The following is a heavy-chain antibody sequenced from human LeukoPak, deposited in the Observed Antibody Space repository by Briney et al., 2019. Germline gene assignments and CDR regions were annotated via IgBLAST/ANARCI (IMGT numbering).Heavy chain of an antibody. Sequence: PGGSLRLSYAASGFTFSSYSMNWVRQAPGKGLEWVSYISSSSSTIYYADSVKGRFTISRDNAKNSLYLQMNSLRAEDTAVYYCARDRSSWYLSTRFPDGNNWFDPWGQGTLVTVSS. V-gene: IGHV3-48*04. CDR2: ISSSSSTI. CDR1: GFTFSSYS. J-gene: IGHJ5*02. CDR3: ARDRSSWYLSTRFPDGNNWFDP. D-gene: IGHD6-13*01.